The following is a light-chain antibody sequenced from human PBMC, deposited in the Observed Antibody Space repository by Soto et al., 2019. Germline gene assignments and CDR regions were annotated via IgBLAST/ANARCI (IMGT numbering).Light chain of an antibody. V-gene: IGKV3-20*01. CDR1: QTVRSSY. Sequence: PGETATLSCRATQTVRSSYLAWYQQRPGQAPRLLISGAFNRAPGVPDRFSGTESGRDYTLSISRLDPEDSAVYYCQQYGDSITFGGGTKVEIK. J-gene: IGKJ4*01. CDR3: QQYGDSIT. CDR2: GAF.